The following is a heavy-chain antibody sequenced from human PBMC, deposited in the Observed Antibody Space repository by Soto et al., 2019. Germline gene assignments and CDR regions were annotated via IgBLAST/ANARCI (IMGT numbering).Heavy chain of an antibody. D-gene: IGHD1-26*01. V-gene: IGHV4-31*02. CDR1: GGSIDTSDYY. CDR2: IFHSGGT. J-gene: IGHJ4*02. Sequence: PSETLSLTCKVSGGSIDTSDYYWSWIRQQPGKGLEWIGYIFHSGGTYYNPSLTSRLAFSVDSSKNQISLKLSSVTAADTAVYYCATIVGANDYWGQGALVTVSS. CDR3: ATIVGANDY.